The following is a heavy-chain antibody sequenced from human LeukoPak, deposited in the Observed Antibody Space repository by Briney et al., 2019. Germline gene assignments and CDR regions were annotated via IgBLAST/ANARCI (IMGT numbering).Heavy chain of an antibody. Sequence: PGGSLRLSCAASGFTFSSYAMSWVRQAPGKGLEWVAYISGDRSMIYHIDSVKGRFTISRDNAKNSLFLQMNNLRAEDTAVYYCAKSRTTVDYWGQGTLVTVSS. D-gene: IGHD4-11*01. CDR1: GFTFSSYA. CDR3: AKSRTTVDY. V-gene: IGHV3-48*04. CDR2: ISGDRSMI. J-gene: IGHJ4*02.